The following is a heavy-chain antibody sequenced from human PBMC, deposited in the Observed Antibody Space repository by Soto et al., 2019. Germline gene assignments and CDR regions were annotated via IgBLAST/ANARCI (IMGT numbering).Heavy chain of an antibody. J-gene: IGHJ4*02. Sequence: GGSLRLSCAASGFTFSSYSMNWVRQAPGKGLEWVSSISSSSSNIYYADSVKGRFTISRDNAKSSLYLQWSSLKASDTAMYYCARRYSGYDYWGQGTQVTVSS. CDR1: GFTFSSYS. D-gene: IGHD5-12*01. CDR2: ISSSSSNI. V-gene: IGHV3-21*04. CDR3: ARRYSGYDY.